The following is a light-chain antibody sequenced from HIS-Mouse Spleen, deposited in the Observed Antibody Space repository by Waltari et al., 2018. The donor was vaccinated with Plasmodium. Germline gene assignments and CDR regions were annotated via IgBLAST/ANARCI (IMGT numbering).Light chain of an antibody. V-gene: IGLV2-11*01. J-gene: IGLJ2*01. CDR3: CSYAGSYTWV. CDR2: DVS. CDR1: SSDVCGYNY. Sequence: QSALTQPRSVSGSPGQSVTISCTGTSSDVCGYNYVSWYQQHPGKAPKLMIYDVSKRPSGGPDRFSGSKSGNAASRTISELQAEDEADYYCCSYAGSYTWVCGGGTKLTVL.